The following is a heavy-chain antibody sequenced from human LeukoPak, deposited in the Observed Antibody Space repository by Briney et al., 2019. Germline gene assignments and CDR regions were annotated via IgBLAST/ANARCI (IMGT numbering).Heavy chain of an antibody. D-gene: IGHD2-21*02. Sequence: ASVKVSCKASGYTFTSYYMHWVRQAPGQGLEWMGIINPSGGSTSYAQKFQGRVTMTRDMSTSTVYMELSSLRSEDTAIYYCAKDHANTPVVTNWGQGILVSVSS. J-gene: IGHJ4*02. V-gene: IGHV1-46*01. CDR1: GYTFTSYY. CDR2: INPSGGST. CDR3: AKDHANTPVVTN.